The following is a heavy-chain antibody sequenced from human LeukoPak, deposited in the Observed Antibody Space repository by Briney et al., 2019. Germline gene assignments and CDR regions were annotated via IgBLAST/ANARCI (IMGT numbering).Heavy chain of an antibody. Sequence: PSETLSLTCTVSGGSISSSSYYWGWIRQPPGKGLEWIGSIYYSGSTYYNPSLESRVTISVDTSKNQFSLKLSSVAAADTAVYYCAVFRGDFDYWGQGTLVTVSS. D-gene: IGHD3-10*01. V-gene: IGHV4-39*01. CDR3: AVFRGDFDY. CDR2: IYYSGST. J-gene: IGHJ4*02. CDR1: GGSISSSSYY.